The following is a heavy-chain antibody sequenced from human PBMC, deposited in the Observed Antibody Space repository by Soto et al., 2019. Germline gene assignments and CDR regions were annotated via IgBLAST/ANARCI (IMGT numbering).Heavy chain of an antibody. V-gene: IGHV4-34*01. CDR2: INHSGST. D-gene: IGHD3-3*01. CDR1: GGSFSGYY. CDR3: ARGLFTIFGVVIIGAIWFDP. Sequence: LSLTCAVYGGSFSGYYWSWMRQPPGKGLEWIGEINHSGSTNYNPSLKSRVTISVDTSKNQFSLKLSSVTAADTAVYYCARGLFTIFGVVIIGAIWFDPWGQGTLVTVSS. J-gene: IGHJ5*02.